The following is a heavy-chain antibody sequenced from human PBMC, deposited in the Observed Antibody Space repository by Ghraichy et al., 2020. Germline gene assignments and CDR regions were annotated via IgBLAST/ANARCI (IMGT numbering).Heavy chain of an antibody. CDR1: GYSINSDYY. CDR3: AKEVNYFSSRGYYEMGPYDY. D-gene: IGHD3-22*01. CDR2: VYHSGLT. Sequence: SETLSLTCTVSGYSINSDYYWAWVRQPPGKGLEWIGSVYHSGLTYYSPSLKSRLTISVDTSKNQFSLKLSSVTAADSVVYYCAKEVNYFSSRGYYEMGPYDYWGQGTLVTVSS. J-gene: IGHJ4*02. V-gene: IGHV4-38-2*02.